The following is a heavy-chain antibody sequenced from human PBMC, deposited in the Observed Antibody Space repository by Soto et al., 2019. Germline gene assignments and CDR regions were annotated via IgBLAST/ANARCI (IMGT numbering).Heavy chain of an antibody. CDR2: MNHSGSS. CDR3: ARQAGGF. J-gene: IGHJ4*02. Sequence: SETLSLTCAVYGWSFCGYYWSWIRQPPGKGLEWIGEMNHSGSSNYNPSLKSRVTISLDTSKNQFSLKLSSVTAADTAVYYCARQAGGFWGLGTLVTVSS. V-gene: IGHV4-34*01. D-gene: IGHD3-16*01. CDR1: GWSFCGYY.